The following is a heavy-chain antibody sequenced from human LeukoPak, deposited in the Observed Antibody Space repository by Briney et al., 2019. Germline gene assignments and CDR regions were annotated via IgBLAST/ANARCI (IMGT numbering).Heavy chain of an antibody. CDR3: ARDRDWVFPSISGFDP. Sequence: GSLELSCAASGFTFSSRGMGWVRQAPGKGLEWIGEINHSGSTNYNPYLKSRVTISLDTSKNQFSLKLRSVTAADTAVYYCARDRDWVFPSISGFDPWGQGTLVTVSS. CDR2: INHSGST. D-gene: IGHD3-9*01. J-gene: IGHJ5*02. V-gene: IGHV4-34*01. CDR1: GFTFSSRG.